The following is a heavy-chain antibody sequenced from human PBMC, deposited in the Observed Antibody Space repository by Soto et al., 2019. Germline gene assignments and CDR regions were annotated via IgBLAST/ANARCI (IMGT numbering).Heavy chain of an antibody. V-gene: IGHV1-69*02. D-gene: IGHD6-13*01. CDR2: IIPILGIA. J-gene: IGHJ6*03. Sequence: SVKVSCKASGGTFSSYTISWVRQAPGQGLEWMGRIIPILGIANYAQKFQGRVTITADKSTSTAYMELSSLRSEDTAVYYCARSEWGRSHQQQYYVDVWGKGTTVTVSS. CDR3: ARSEWGRSHQQQYYVDV. CDR1: GGTFSSYT.